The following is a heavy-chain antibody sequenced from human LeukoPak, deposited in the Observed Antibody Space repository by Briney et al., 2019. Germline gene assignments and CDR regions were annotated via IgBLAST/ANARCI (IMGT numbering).Heavy chain of an antibody. D-gene: IGHD3-22*01. CDR3: ARDPYNTGGYAAFDI. CDR1: GFTFSSNW. V-gene: IGHV3-7*01. Sequence: GGSLRLSCAASGFTFSSNWMTWVRQAPGKGLEWVANIKQDGSEKQYVDSVKGRFTISRDNAKNSLYLQMNSLRVEDTAVYYCARDPYNTGGYAAFDIWGQGTMVTVSS. CDR2: IKQDGSEK. J-gene: IGHJ3*02.